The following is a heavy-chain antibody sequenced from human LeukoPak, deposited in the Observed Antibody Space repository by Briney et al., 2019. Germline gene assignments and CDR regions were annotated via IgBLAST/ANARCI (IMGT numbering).Heavy chain of an antibody. CDR3: ARGVNDSADAFDI. Sequence: KASETLSLTCAVYGGSFSGYYWGWIRQPPGKGLEWIGEINHSGSTNYNPSLKSRVTISVDTSKNQFSLKLSSVTAADTAVYYCARGVNDSADAFDIWGQGTMVTVSS. V-gene: IGHV4-34*01. CDR2: INHSGST. CDR1: GGSFSGYY. J-gene: IGHJ3*02. D-gene: IGHD3-22*01.